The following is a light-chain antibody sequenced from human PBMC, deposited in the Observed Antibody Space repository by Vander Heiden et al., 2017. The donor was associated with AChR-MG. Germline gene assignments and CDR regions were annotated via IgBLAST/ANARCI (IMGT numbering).Light chain of an antibody. CDR2: DVS. V-gene: IGLV2-14*01. J-gene: IGLJ3*02. Sequence: QSALTQPASVSGSPGQSITISRPGTSSDVGGYNYDSWYQQHPGKAPKLMIYDVSKRPSGVSNRFSGSKSGNTASLTISGLQAEDEADYYCSSYTTSSTLVFGGGTKLTVL. CDR3: SSYTTSSTLV. CDR1: SSDVGGYNY.